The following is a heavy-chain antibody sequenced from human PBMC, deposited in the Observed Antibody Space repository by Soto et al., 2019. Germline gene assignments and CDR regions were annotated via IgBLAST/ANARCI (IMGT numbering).Heavy chain of an antibody. Sequence: PSETVSLTCTFSGGSVISGSYYWSWIRQPPGKGLEWIGYIYYSGSTNYNPSLKSRVTISVDTSKNQFSLKLSSVTAADTAVYYCARDGCSGGSCYMFDYWGQGTLVTVSS. CDR3: ARDGCSGGSCYMFDY. CDR1: GGSVISGSYY. D-gene: IGHD2-15*01. CDR2: IYYSGST. V-gene: IGHV4-61*01. J-gene: IGHJ4*02.